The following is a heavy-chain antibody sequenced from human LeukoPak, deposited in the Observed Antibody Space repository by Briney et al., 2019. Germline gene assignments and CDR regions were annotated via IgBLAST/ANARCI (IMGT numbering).Heavy chain of an antibody. V-gene: IGHV3-30-3*01. CDR1: GFTFSSYA. J-gene: IGHJ3*02. CDR2: ISYDGSNK. D-gene: IGHD4-17*01. Sequence: PGRSVRLSCAASGFTFSSYAMHWVRQAPGKGLEWVAVISYDGSNKYYADSVKGRFTISRDNSKNTLYLQMNSLRAEDTAVYYCARDSPSHLRPYDAFDIWGQGTMVTVSS. CDR3: ARDSPSHLRPYDAFDI.